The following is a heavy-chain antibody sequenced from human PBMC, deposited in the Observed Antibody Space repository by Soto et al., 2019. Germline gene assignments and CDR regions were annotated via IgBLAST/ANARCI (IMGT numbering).Heavy chain of an antibody. CDR2: ITNTGGDT. CDR3: ARALVESAPRRRVFDS. CDR1: GFTFSSNA. Sequence: GGSLRLSCAASGFTFSSNAMSWVRQAPGKGLEWVSVITNTGGDTLYADSVKGRFTISRDNSKNTLYLQMNSLRAEDTAIYYCARALVESAPRRRVFDSWGQGILVTVSS. J-gene: IGHJ4*02. V-gene: IGHV3-23*01. D-gene: IGHD2-2*01.